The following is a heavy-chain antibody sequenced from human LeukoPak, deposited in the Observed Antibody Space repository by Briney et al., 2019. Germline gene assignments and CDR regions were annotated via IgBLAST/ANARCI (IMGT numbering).Heavy chain of an antibody. Sequence: PGRSLRLSCAASGFTFSSYGMHWVRQAPGKGLEWVAVIWYDESNKYYADSVKGRFTISRDNSKNTLYLQMNSLRAEDTAVYYCAREKYDILTGPYYFDYWGQGTLVTVSS. D-gene: IGHD3-9*01. V-gene: IGHV3-33*01. J-gene: IGHJ4*02. CDR3: AREKYDILTGPYYFDY. CDR1: GFTFSSYG. CDR2: IWYDESNK.